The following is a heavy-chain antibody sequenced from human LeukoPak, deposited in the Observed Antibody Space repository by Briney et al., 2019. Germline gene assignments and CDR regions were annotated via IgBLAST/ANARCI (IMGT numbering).Heavy chain of an antibody. CDR1: GGSISSYY. V-gene: IGHV4-59*01. J-gene: IGHJ3*02. Sequence: SSETLSLTCTVSGGSISSYYWSWIRQPPGKGLEWIGYIYYSGSTNYNPSLKSRVTISVDTSKNQFSLKLSSVTAADTAVYYCASDRPAGTYAFDIWGQGTMVTVSS. CDR3: ASDRPAGTYAFDI. D-gene: IGHD6-13*01. CDR2: IYYSGST.